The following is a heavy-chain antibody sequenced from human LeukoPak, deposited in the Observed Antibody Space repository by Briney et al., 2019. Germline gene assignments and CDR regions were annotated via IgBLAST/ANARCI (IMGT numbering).Heavy chain of an antibody. V-gene: IGHV1-69*06. CDR1: GVTFNDYT. CDR3: VTSPSIAVAGLYYFDY. D-gene: IGHD6-19*01. CDR2: VIPLFGAG. Sequence: SVKVSCKASGVTFNDYTLIWVRQAPGQGFEYVGGVIPLFGAGNDAQRFQGRVTVTADKSTNTAYVQLNSLTSDDTAVYYCVTSPSIAVAGLYYFDYWGQGTLVTVSS. J-gene: IGHJ4*01.